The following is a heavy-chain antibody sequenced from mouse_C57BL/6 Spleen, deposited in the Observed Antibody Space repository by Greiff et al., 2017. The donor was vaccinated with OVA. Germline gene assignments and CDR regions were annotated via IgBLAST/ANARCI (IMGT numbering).Heavy chain of an antibody. J-gene: IGHJ1*03. V-gene: IGHV1-81*01. CDR2: IYPRSGNT. CDR3: VTTVDWYFDV. CDR1: GYTFTSYG. Sequence: VKLMESGAELARPGASVKLSCKASGYTFTSYGISWVKQRTGQGLEWIGEIYPRSGNTYYNEKFKGKATLTADKSSSTAYMELRSLTSEDSAVYFCVTTVDWYFDVWGTGTTVTVSS. D-gene: IGHD1-1*01.